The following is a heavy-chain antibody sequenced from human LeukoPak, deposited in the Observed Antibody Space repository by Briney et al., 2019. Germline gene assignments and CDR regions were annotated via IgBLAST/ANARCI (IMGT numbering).Heavy chain of an antibody. CDR1: GYTFTGYY. Sequence: ASVKVSCKASGYTFTGYYMHWVRQAPGQGLEWMGWINPNSGGTNYAQKFQGRVTMTRDTSISTAYMELSRLRSDDTAVYYCARDGVITFGGVIATNWFDPWGQGTLVTVSS. D-gene: IGHD3-16*02. CDR2: INPNSGGT. V-gene: IGHV1-2*02. J-gene: IGHJ5*02. CDR3: ARDGVITFGGVIATNWFDP.